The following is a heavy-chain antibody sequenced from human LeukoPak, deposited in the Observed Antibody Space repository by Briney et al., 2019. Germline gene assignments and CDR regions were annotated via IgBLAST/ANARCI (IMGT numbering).Heavy chain of an antibody. CDR3: ARGYPDFWSDYFGCMDV. CDR2: MNPNSGNT. D-gene: IGHD3-3*01. CDR1: GYTFSNYN. J-gene: IGHJ6*04. Sequence: GASVKVSCKASGYTFSNYNINWVRQATGQGLEWMGWMNPNSGNTGYAEKFRGRVTITRNTSISTAYMVLSSLRPEDTAVYYCARGYPDFWSDYFGCMDVWGKGTTVTVSS. V-gene: IGHV1-8*03.